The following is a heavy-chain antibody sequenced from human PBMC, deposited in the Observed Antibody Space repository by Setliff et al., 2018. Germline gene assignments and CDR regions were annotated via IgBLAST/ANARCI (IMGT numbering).Heavy chain of an antibody. CDR1: GASITSGGFY. CDR2: ISPSGST. V-gene: IGHV4-61*09. J-gene: IGHJ4*02. D-gene: IGHD3-10*01. Sequence: PSETLSLTCSVSGASITSGGFYWTWIRQPAGKGLEWIGHISPSGSTTYNPSVKSRVTISLDTSKNHFSLKLDSVTAADTALYYCARSPSSGKYYTLYLDYWGQGTLVTVSS. CDR3: ARSPSSGKYYTLYLDY.